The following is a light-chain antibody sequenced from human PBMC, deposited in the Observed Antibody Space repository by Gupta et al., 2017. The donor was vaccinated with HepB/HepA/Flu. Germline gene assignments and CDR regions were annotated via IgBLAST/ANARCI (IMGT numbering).Light chain of an antibody. J-gene: IGKJ4*01. V-gene: IGKV3-15*01. CDR3: QQYNNWHS. CDR1: QSVSSN. CDR2: GAS. Sequence: EIVMTQSPATLSVSPGERATLSCRASQSVSSNLAWYQQKPGQAPRLLIYGASNRATGSPARFSGSGYVTDFTLTISRRQSEDFAVYYWQQYNNWHSFGGGTKVEIK.